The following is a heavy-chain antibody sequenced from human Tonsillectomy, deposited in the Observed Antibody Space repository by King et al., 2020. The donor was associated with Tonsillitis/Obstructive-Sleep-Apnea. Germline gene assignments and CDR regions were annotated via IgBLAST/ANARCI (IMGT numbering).Heavy chain of an antibody. CDR1: GFTFSDYY. CDR3: ARDNYYDSRDRGGEY. CDR2: ISSSSSHT. J-gene: IGHJ4*02. D-gene: IGHD3-22*01. V-gene: IGHV3-11*06. Sequence: VQLVESGGGLVKPGGSLRLSCAASGFTFSDYYMSWIRQAPGKGLEWVSYISSSSSHTNYADSVKGRFTISRDNAKKSLYLQMNSLRVEDTAVYYCARDNYYDSRDRGGEYWGQGTLVTVSS.